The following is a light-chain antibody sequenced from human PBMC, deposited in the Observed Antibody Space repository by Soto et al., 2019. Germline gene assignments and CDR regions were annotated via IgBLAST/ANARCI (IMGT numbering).Light chain of an antibody. CDR1: QSVSSSY. J-gene: IGKJ2*01. CDR2: GAS. V-gene: IGKV3-20*01. CDR3: QQYGSSPPYT. Sequence: EIVLTQSPGTLSLSPGERATLSCRASQSVSSSYLAWYQQKPGQAPRLLIYGASNRATSIPDRFSASGSGTDFTLTISRLEPEDFAVYYCQQYGSSPPYTFGQGTKLENK.